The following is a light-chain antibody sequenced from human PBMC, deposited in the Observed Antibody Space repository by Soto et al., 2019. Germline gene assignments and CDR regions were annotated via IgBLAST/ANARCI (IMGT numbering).Light chain of an antibody. J-gene: IGKJ4*01. CDR1: ESVSSHY. CDR3: QHYGSSVP. CDR2: GTA. V-gene: IGKV3-20*01. Sequence: EIVLTQSPGTLSLSPGERATLSCRASESVSSHYIGWYQQRPGRAPRLLIYGTASRDPDIPDRFSGDGAGAEFTIPITRREPEDFAVYFCQHYGSSVPFGAGTKVEVK.